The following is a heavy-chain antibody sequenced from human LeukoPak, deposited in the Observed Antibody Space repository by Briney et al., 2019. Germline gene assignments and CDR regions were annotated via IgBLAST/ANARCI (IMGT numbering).Heavy chain of an antibody. Sequence: PSQTLSLTCTVSGGSINSGGSYWSWIRQHPGKGLEWIGCIYYSWSTYYNPSLKSRVTLSLDTSKNQFSLKLSSVTAADTAVYYCARDNGDFRSIYYYMDVWGKGTTVTVSS. V-gene: IGHV4-31*03. J-gene: IGHJ6*03. CDR1: GGSINSGGSY. D-gene: IGHD2-8*01. CDR2: IYYSWST. CDR3: ARDNGDFRSIYYYMDV.